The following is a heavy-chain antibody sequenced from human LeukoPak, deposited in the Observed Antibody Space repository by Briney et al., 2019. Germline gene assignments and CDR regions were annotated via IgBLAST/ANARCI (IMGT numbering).Heavy chain of an antibody. Sequence: SETLSLTCTVSGGSISSGSYYWSWIRQPPGKGLEWIGYIYHSGSTYYNPSLKSRVTISVDTSKNQFSLQLNSVTPEDMAVYYCARGGTSSGPGFDYWGQGTLVTVSS. CDR3: ARGGTSSGPGFDY. CDR2: IYHSGST. CDR1: GGSISSGSYY. J-gene: IGHJ4*02. V-gene: IGHV4-30-2*01. D-gene: IGHD6-19*01.